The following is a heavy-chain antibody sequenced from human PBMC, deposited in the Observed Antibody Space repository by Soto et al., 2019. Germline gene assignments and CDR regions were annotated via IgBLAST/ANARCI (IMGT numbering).Heavy chain of an antibody. J-gene: IGHJ4*02. CDR3: ATRSQYSSGWYFDY. CDR2: FDPEDGET. CDR1: GYTLTELS. V-gene: IGHV1-24*01. D-gene: IGHD6-19*01. Sequence: ASVKVSCKVSGYTLTELSMHWVRQAPGKGLEWMGGFDPEDGETIYAQKFQGRVTMTEDTSTDTAYMELSSLRSEDTAVYYCATRSQYSSGWYFDYWGQGTLVTVSS.